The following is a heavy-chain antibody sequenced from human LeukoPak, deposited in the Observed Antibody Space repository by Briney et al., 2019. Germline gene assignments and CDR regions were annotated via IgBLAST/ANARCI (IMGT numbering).Heavy chain of an antibody. V-gene: IGHV1-69*13. CDR1: GGTFSSYA. Sequence: VKVSCKASGGTFSSYAISWVRQAPGQGLEWMGRIIPIFGTANYAQKFQGRVTITTDESTSTAYMELSSLRSEDTAVYYCASEGYYYDSSGYSDYWGQGTLVTVSS. CDR3: ASEGYYYDSSGYSDY. CDR2: IIPIFGTA. J-gene: IGHJ4*02. D-gene: IGHD3-22*01.